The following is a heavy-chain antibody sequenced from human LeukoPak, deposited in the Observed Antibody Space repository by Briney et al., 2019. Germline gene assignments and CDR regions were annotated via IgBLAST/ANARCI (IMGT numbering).Heavy chain of an antibody. CDR1: GYSFTNYW. J-gene: IGHJ3*02. V-gene: IGHV5-51*01. Sequence: GESLKISCKGSGYSFTNYWIGWVRQMPGKGLEWMGIIHPGDSDTRYSPSFQGQVTISADKSISTAYLHWSSLRASDTAMYYCARQVAVAGYDAFDIWGRGTMVTVSS. CDR3: ARQVAVAGYDAFDI. CDR2: IHPGDSDT. D-gene: IGHD6-19*01.